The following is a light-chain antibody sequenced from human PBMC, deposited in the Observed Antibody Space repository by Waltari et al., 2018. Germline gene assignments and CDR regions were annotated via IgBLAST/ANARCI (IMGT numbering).Light chain of an antibody. CDR3: QHYVRLPVT. CDR1: QSVSRA. Sequence: EIVLTQSPGTLSLSPGERVILSCRVSQSVSRALAWYQQKPGQAPRLLIYGASNRATGIPDRFSGSGSGTDFSLTISRLVPEDFAVYYCQHYVRLPVTFGQGTKVEIK. CDR2: GAS. J-gene: IGKJ1*01. V-gene: IGKV3-20*01.